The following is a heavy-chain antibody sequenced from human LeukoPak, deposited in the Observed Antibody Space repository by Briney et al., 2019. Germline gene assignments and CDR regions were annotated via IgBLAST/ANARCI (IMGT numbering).Heavy chain of an antibody. Sequence: SETLSLTCTVSGGSISSYYWSWIRQPPGKGLEWIGYIYYSGSTNYNPSLKSRVTISVDTSKNQFSLKLSSVTAADTVVYYCARVEYSRGGPLARLDPWGQGTLVTVSS. J-gene: IGHJ5*02. V-gene: IGHV4-59*01. CDR3: ARVEYSRGGPLARLDP. CDR2: IYYSGST. D-gene: IGHD6-6*01. CDR1: GGSISSYY.